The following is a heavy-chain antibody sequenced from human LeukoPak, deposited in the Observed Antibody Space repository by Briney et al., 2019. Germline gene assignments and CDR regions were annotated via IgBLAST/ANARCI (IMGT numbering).Heavy chain of an antibody. V-gene: IGHV3-30*02. D-gene: IGHD3-10*01. Sequence: GGPLRLSCVASGFTFSNYGMHWVRQAPGKGLEWLSYIPYDGSKEYYADSVKGRFTIFRDNSKNTLFLQMNSLRPEDTAVYYCAKDWNYYGSGSYYDSWGYWGQGTLVTASS. CDR2: IPYDGSKE. CDR1: GFTFSNYG. J-gene: IGHJ4*02. CDR3: AKDWNYYGSGSYYDSWGY.